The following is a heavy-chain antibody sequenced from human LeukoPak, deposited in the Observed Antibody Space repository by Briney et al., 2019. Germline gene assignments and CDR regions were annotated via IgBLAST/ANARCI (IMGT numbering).Heavy chain of an antibody. J-gene: IGHJ5*02. Sequence: VASVKVSCKASGYTFINYGITWVRRAPGQGLEWMGWISAYNGDTNYVQKLQGRVTMTTDTSTNTAYMGLRSLISDDTAVYYCARATGYYDSSGSPNWFDPWGQGTLVTVSS. D-gene: IGHD3-22*01. CDR1: GYTFINYG. V-gene: IGHV1-18*01. CDR2: ISAYNGDT. CDR3: ARATGYYDSSGSPNWFDP.